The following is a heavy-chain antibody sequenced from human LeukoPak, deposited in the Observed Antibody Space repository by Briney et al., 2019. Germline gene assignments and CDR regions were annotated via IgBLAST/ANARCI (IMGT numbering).Heavy chain of an antibody. J-gene: IGHJ4*02. Sequence: PSETLSLTCIVSGGSISRYYWSWIRQPPGKGLEWIGSIYHSGSTYYSPSLKSRVTISVDTSKNQFSLKLSSVTAADTAVYYCARVDSSSWAAPLDYWGQGTLVTVSS. V-gene: IGHV4-38-2*02. CDR3: ARVDSSSWAAPLDY. CDR1: GGSISRYY. D-gene: IGHD6-13*01. CDR2: IYHSGST.